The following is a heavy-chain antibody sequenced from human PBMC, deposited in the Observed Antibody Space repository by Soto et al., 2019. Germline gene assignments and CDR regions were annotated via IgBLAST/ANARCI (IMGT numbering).Heavy chain of an antibody. Sequence: GGSLRLSCAVSGFTFSNNYMNWVRQAPGKGLEWVSVIYSDDTTFYADSVKGRFTISRHNSKNTLYLQMNSLRAEDTAVYYCAREGGYYHYFDYWGQGTLVTVS. CDR2: IYSDDTT. CDR3: AREGGYYHYFDY. V-gene: IGHV3-53*04. D-gene: IGHD1-26*01. CDR1: GFTFSNNY. J-gene: IGHJ4*02.